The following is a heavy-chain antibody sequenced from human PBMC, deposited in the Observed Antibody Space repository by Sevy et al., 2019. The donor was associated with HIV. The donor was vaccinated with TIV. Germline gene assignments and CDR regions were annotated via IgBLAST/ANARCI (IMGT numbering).Heavy chain of an antibody. CDR1: GFTFSSYA. V-gene: IGHV3-23*01. Sequence: GGSLRLSCAASGFTFSSYAMNWVLQAPGKGLEWVSGISGSGGSGDKTNYADSVKGRFTISRDDSKNSLYLQMNSLRAEDTAVYFCALERLSSDVAEYFQNWGQGTLVTVSS. D-gene: IGHD1-1*01. CDR2: ISGSGGSGDKT. J-gene: IGHJ1*01. CDR3: ALERLSSDVAEYFQN.